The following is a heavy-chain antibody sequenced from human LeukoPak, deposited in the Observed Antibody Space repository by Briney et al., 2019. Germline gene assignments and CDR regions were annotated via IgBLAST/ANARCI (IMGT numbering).Heavy chain of an antibody. D-gene: IGHD3-10*01. Sequence: GRSLRLSCAASGFTFSSYGMHWVRQAPGKGLEWVAVIWYDGSNKYYADSVKGRFTISRDNAKNTLYLQMNNLRDEDTAVYYCAGKTSGAVPIIWGQGTLVTVSS. CDR1: GFTFSSYG. CDR3: AGKTSGAVPII. CDR2: IWYDGSNK. V-gene: IGHV3-33*03. J-gene: IGHJ4*02.